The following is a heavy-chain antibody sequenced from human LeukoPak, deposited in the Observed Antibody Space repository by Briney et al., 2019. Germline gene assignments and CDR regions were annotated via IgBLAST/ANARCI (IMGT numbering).Heavy chain of an antibody. CDR1: GFTFSIYS. D-gene: IGHD2-8*01. CDR3: ASQRMVYASFDY. V-gene: IGHV3-21*01. Sequence: GGSLRLSWAASGFTFSIYSMNWVREAPGKGLEWVSSISSSSSYIYYADSVKGRFTISRDNAKNSLYLQMNSLRAEDTAVYYCASQRMVYASFDYWGQGTLVTVSS. CDR2: ISSSSSYI. J-gene: IGHJ4*02.